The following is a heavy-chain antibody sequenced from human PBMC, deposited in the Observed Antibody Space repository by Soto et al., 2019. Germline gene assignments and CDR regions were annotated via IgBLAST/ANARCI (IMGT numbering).Heavy chain of an antibody. CDR3: AMGHYSSGWYYFDY. CDR1: GFTFSSYG. J-gene: IGHJ4*02. V-gene: IGHV3-30*03. Sequence: QVQLVESGGGVVQPGRSLRLSCAASGFTFSSYGMHWVRQAPGKGLEWVAVISYDGSNKYYADSVKGRFTISRDNSKNTLYLQMNSLRAEDTAVYYRAMGHYSSGWYYFDYWGQGTLVTVSS. CDR2: ISYDGSNK. D-gene: IGHD6-19*01.